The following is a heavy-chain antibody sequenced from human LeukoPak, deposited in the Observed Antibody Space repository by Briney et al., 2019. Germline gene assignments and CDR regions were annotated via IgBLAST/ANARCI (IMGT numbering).Heavy chain of an antibody. Sequence: GGSLRLSCAASGFTFSSYAMSWVRQAPGKGLEWVSAISGSGGSTYYADSAKGRFTISRDNSKNTLYLQMNSLRAEDTAVYYCAKSRPIDLQSLRQGYYFDYWGQGTLVTVSS. D-gene: IGHD3/OR15-3a*01. V-gene: IGHV3-23*01. CDR3: AKSRPIDLQSLRQGYYFDY. CDR2: ISGSGGST. J-gene: IGHJ4*02. CDR1: GFTFSSYA.